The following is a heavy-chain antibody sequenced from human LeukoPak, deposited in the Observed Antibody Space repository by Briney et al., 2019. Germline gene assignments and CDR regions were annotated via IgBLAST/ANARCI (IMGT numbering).Heavy chain of an antibody. CDR3: ARAIAVAGTDAFDI. CDR2: INSDGSST. CDR1: GFTFSSYW. J-gene: IGHJ3*02. D-gene: IGHD6-19*01. Sequence: PGGSLRLSCAASGFTFSSYWMHWVRQAAGKGLVWVSRINSDGSSTSYADSVKGRFTISRDNAKNTLYLQMNSLRAEDTAVYYCARAIAVAGTDAFDIWGQGTMVTVSS. V-gene: IGHV3-74*01.